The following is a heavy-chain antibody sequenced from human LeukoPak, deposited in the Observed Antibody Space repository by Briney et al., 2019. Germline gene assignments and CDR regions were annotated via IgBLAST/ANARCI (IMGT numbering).Heavy chain of an antibody. J-gene: IGHJ6*02. CDR1: GFTFSDYY. CDR2: ISSSGSTI. D-gene: IGHD3-3*01. V-gene: IGHV3-11*01. Sequence: PGGSLRLSCAASGFTFSDYYMSWIRQAPGKGLEWVSYISSSGSTIYYADSVKGRFTIPRDNAKNSLYLQMNSLRAEDTAVYYCARDSPMVTIFGVVIKDYYGMDVWGQGTTVTVSS. CDR3: ARDSPMVTIFGVVIKDYYGMDV.